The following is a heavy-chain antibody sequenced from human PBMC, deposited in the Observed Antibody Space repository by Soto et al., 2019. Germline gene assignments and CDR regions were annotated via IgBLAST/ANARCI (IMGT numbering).Heavy chain of an antibody. CDR2: ISYDGNNK. J-gene: IGHJ6*02. D-gene: IGHD3-10*01. Sequence: GGSLRLSCAASGFTFSSYVMHWVRQAPGKGLEWVAHISYDGNNKYYADSVKGRFTISRDDSKNTLYLQMNSLKTEDTAVYYCTTDHGVGELIFYYYGMDVWGQGTTVTVSS. CDR3: TTDHGVGELIFYYYGMDV. CDR1: GFTFSSYV. V-gene: IGHV3-30-3*01.